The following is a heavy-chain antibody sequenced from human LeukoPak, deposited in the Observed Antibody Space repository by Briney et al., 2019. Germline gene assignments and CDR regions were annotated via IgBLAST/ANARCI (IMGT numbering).Heavy chain of an antibody. Sequence: GGSLRLSRTASGFIFSTSWMTWVRQAPGKGLEWVANINLDGSEKYYVDSVKGRFTISRDNSKSTLYLQMNSLRADDTAVYYCAKDLWFGESHFDYWGQGTLVTVSS. CDR1: GFIFSTSW. V-gene: IGHV3-7*01. CDR2: INLDGSEK. D-gene: IGHD3-10*01. CDR3: AKDLWFGESHFDY. J-gene: IGHJ4*02.